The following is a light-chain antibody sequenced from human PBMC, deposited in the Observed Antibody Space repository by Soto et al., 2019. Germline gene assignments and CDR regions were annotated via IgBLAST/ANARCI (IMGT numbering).Light chain of an antibody. V-gene: IGKV1-8*01. CDR2: AAS. CDR1: QGISSY. CDR3: QQYYSYPHT. Sequence: AIRMTQSPSSLSASTGDRVTITCRASQGISSYLAWYQQKPGKAPKLLIYAASTLQSGVPSRFSGSGSGTDFTLTISCLQSEDFATSYGQQYYSYPHTFGQGTKLEIK. J-gene: IGKJ2*01.